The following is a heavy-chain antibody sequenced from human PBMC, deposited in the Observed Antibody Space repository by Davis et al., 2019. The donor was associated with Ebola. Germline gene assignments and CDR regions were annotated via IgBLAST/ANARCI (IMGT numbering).Heavy chain of an antibody. CDR2: IYPGDSDT. V-gene: IGHV5-51*01. D-gene: IGHD5-18*01. Sequence: GESLKISCKGSGYSFTSYWIGWVRQMPGKGLEWMGIIYPGDSDTRYSPSFQGQVTISADKSISTAYLQWSSLKASDTAMYYCARWGPVGDTAMPSYYYYYGMDVWGQGTTVTVSS. J-gene: IGHJ6*02. CDR3: ARWGPVGDTAMPSYYYYYGMDV. CDR1: GYSFTSYW.